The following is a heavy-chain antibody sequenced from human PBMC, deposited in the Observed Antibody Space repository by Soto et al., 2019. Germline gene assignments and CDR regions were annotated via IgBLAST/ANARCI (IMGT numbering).Heavy chain of an antibody. CDR3: ARGYCSGGSCRGFYWYFDL. V-gene: IGHV3-64*01. CDR2: ISSNGGST. CDR1: GFTFSSYA. J-gene: IGHJ2*01. Sequence: GGSLRLSCEASGFTFSSYAMHWFRQAPGKGLEYVSAISSNGGSTYYANSVKGRFTISRDNSKNTLYLQMGSLRAEDMAVYYCARGYCSGGSCRGFYWYFDLWGRGTLVTVSS. D-gene: IGHD2-15*01.